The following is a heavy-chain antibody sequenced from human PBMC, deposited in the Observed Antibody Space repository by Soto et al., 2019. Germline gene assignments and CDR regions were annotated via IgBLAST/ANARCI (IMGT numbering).Heavy chain of an antibody. CDR1: GGTFSSYA. CDR2: IIPIFGTA. J-gene: IGHJ6*02. D-gene: IGHD3-10*01. Sequence: QVQLVQSGAEVKKPGSSVKVSCKASGGTFSSYAISWVRQAPGQGLEWMGGIIPIFGTANYAQKFQGRVTITADESTSTAYMELSSLRSEDTAVCYCARGYGSGSYYSPYYYYGMDVWGQGTTVTVSS. V-gene: IGHV1-69*01. CDR3: ARGYGSGSYYSPYYYYGMDV.